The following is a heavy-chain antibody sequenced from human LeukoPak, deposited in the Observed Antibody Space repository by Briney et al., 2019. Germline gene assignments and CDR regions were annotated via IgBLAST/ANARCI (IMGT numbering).Heavy chain of an antibody. D-gene: IGHD3-3*01. V-gene: IGHV3-7*01. Sequence: GGSLRLSCAASGFDFDYAWMSWIRQAPGKGLEWVASIKHDGSEKYYVDSVRGRFTISRDNTMNSLYLQMSSLRAEDTAVYYCATDRGWRTSGYYLYYFEYWGQGTLVTYSS. J-gene: IGHJ4*02. CDR1: GFDFDYAW. CDR2: IKHDGSEK. CDR3: ATDRGWRTSGYYLYYFEY.